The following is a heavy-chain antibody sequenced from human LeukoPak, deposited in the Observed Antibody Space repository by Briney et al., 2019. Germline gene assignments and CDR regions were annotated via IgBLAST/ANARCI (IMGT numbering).Heavy chain of an antibody. Sequence: SETLSLTCAVYGGSFSGYYWNWIRQPPGKGLEWIGVINHSGSTNYTPSLKSRVTISVDTSKNQFSLKLSSVTAADTAVYYCARVGALGGTVNSIFYYYYMDVWGKGTTVTVSS. CDR3: ARVGALGGTVNSIFYYYYMDV. CDR2: INHSGST. V-gene: IGHV4-34*01. CDR1: GGSFSGYY. J-gene: IGHJ6*03. D-gene: IGHD3-10*01.